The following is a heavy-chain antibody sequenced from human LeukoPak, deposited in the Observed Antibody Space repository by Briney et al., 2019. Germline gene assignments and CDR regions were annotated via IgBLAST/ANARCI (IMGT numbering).Heavy chain of an antibody. CDR3: AKDGRSAAGFTYYFDY. CDR2: IRYDGSNK. CDR1: GFPFSNYG. D-gene: IGHD6-13*01. Sequence: GGSLRLSCAASGFPFSNYGMPWVRQAPGKGLEWVAFIRYDGSNKYYADSVKGRFTISSDNSKHTLELQVNSLKAQVTAVYYCAKDGRSAAGFTYYFDYWGQGTLVTVSS. V-gene: IGHV3-30*02. J-gene: IGHJ4*02.